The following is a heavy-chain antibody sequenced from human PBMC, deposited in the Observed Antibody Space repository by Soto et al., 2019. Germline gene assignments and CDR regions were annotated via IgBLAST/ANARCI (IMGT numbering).Heavy chain of an antibody. J-gene: IGHJ6*02. D-gene: IGHD2-21*02. CDR3: ASPLVCGGDCLDPTPRYGMDV. Sequence: QVQLVQSGAEVKKPGSSVKVSCKASGGTFSSYAISWVRQAPGQGLEWMGGIIPIFGTANYAQKFQGRVTITADESTSTAYMELSSLRSEDTAVYYCASPLVCGGDCLDPTPRYGMDVWGQGTTVTVSS. CDR2: IIPIFGTA. CDR1: GGTFSSYA. V-gene: IGHV1-69*12.